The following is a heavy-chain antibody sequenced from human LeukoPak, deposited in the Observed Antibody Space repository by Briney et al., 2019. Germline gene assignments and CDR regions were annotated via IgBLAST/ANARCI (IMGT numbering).Heavy chain of an antibody. Sequence: GGSLRLSCAASGFTFSSNAMSWVRQAPGKGLEWVSTISNGGGSTYYADSVKGRFTISRDNSKNTLYLQMNSPRAEDTAVYYCAKDRTGEKSISGNYWGQGILVTVSS. CDR1: GFTFSSNA. CDR3: AKDRTGEKSISGNY. CDR2: ISNGGGST. V-gene: IGHV3-23*01. J-gene: IGHJ4*02. D-gene: IGHD2-21*01.